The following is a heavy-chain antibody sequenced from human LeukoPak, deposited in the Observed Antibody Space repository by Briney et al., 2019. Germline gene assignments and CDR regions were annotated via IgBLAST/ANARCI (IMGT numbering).Heavy chain of an antibody. D-gene: IGHD3-10*01. CDR1: GFTLSSYA. Sequence: GGSLRVSCADSGFTLSSYAMSWVRQAPGKGLEWVSIIDNSGESTYYADSVKGRFTISRDNSENILYLQMNSLRAEDTALYYCAKSRGSGTYEAIDYWGQGTLVTVSS. CDR3: AKSRGSGTYEAIDY. CDR2: IDNSGEST. J-gene: IGHJ4*02. V-gene: IGHV3-23*01.